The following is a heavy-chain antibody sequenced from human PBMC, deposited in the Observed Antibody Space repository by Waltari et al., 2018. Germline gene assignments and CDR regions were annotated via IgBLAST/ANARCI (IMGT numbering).Heavy chain of an antibody. CDR2: IYYSGST. CDR3: ARSEYPNWFDP. J-gene: IGHJ5*02. Sequence: QVQLQESGPGLVKPSETLSLTSTVSGGSISGFYWSWIRQPPGKGLEWIGYIYYSGSTNYNPSLKSRVTISVDTSKNQFSLKLSSVTAADTAVYYCARSEYPNWFDPWGQGTLVTVSS. V-gene: IGHV4-59*13. CDR1: GGSISGFY. D-gene: IGHD2-2*01.